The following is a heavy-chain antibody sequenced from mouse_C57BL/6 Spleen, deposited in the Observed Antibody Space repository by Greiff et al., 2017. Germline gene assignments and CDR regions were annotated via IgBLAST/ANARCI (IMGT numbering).Heavy chain of an antibody. CDR3: ARDGGGYDHFDY. D-gene: IGHD2-2*01. J-gene: IGHJ2*01. CDR2: ISYDGSN. CDR1: GYSITSGYY. V-gene: IGHV3-6*01. Sequence: DVQLVESGPGLVKPSQSLSLTCSVTGYSITSGYYWNWIRQFPGNKLEWMGYISYDGSNNYNPSLKNRISITRDSSKNQFFLKLNSVTTEDTATYYCARDGGGYDHFDYWGQGTTLTVSS.